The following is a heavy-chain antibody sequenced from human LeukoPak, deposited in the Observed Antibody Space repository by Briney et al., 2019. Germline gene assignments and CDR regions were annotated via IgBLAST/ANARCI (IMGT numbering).Heavy chain of an antibody. Sequence: GGTLRLSCAASGFTFSSYWMSWVRQAPGKGLEWVANIKQDGSEKYYVVSVKGRFTISRDNAKNSLYLQMNSLRAEDTAVYYCATLGDTSRFDYWGQGTLVTVSS. J-gene: IGHJ4*02. CDR2: IKQDGSEK. V-gene: IGHV3-7*01. CDR1: GFTFSSYW. D-gene: IGHD1-26*01. CDR3: ATLGDTSRFDY.